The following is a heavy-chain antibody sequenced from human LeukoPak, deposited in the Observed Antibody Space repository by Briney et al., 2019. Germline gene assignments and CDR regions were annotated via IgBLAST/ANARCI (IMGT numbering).Heavy chain of an antibody. Sequence: ASVKVSCKASGYTFTGYYMHWVRQAPGQGLEWMGWINPNSGGTNYAQKFQGRVTMTRDTSISTAYMELSRLRSDDTAVYYCARNRGYSYGRNWGMASLGYWGQGTLATVSS. CDR1: GYTFTGYY. V-gene: IGHV1-2*02. J-gene: IGHJ4*02. CDR2: INPNSGGT. D-gene: IGHD5-18*01. CDR3: ARNRGYSYGRNWGMASLGY.